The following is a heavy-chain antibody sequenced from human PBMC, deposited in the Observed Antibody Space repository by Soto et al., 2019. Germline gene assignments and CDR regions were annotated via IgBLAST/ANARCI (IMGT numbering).Heavy chain of an antibody. CDR3: ARSSGDYYYGMDV. CDR2: INHSGST. Sequence: SETLSLTCAVYCGSFSDYYWSWIRQPPGKGLEWIGEINHSGSTNYNPSLKSRVTMSVDTSKNQFSLKLSSVTAADTAVYYCARSSGDYYYGMDVWGQGTTVTVS. V-gene: IGHV4-34*01. CDR1: CGSFSDYY. J-gene: IGHJ6*02. D-gene: IGHD6-6*01.